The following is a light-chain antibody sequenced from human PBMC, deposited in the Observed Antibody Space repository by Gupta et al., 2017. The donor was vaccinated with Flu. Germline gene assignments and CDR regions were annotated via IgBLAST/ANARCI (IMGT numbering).Light chain of an antibody. V-gene: IGKV1-9*01. J-gene: IGKJ2*01. CDR1: QGISSS. CDR3: LQLNSYPRT. Sequence: GDRVTITCRASQGISSSLAWYQQKPGKAPNLLLYAASTLQSGVPSRFSGSGSGTEFTLTISSLQPEDFATYYCLQLNSYPRTFGQGTKLEIK. CDR2: AAS.